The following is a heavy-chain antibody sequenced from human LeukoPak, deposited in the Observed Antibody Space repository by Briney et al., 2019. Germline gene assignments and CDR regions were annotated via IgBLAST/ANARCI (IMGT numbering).Heavy chain of an antibody. Sequence: GGSLRLSCAASGFTFSSYAMSWVRQASGKGLEWVSAISGSGGSTYYADSVKGRFTISRDNSKNTLYLQMNSLRAEDTAVYYCARANTYYYDSSGYSPGILDYWGQGTLVTISS. CDR3: ARANTYYYDSSGYSPGILDY. CDR1: GFTFSSYA. V-gene: IGHV3-23*01. D-gene: IGHD3-22*01. CDR2: ISGSGGST. J-gene: IGHJ4*02.